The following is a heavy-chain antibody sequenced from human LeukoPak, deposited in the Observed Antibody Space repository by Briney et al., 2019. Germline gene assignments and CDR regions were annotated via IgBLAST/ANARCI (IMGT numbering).Heavy chain of an antibody. CDR3: ARHPIMGSPIVKYYMDV. D-gene: IGHD1-26*01. V-gene: IGHV1-18*01. Sequence: PVASVKVSRKVSGYTLTELSMHWVRQAPGQGLEWMGWISAYNGNTKFAQKFQGRVSMTTDTSTTTAYMELRNLRSDDTAVYYCARHPIMGSPIVKYYMDVWAKGTTVTVSS. CDR1: GYTLTELS. J-gene: IGHJ6*03. CDR2: ISAYNGNT.